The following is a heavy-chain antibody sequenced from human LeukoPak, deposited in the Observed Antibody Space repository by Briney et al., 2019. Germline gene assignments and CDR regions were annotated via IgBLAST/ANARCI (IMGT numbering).Heavy chain of an antibody. CDR3: ARVNSSCSSTSCYYWYFDL. D-gene: IGHD2-2*01. CDR2: INAGNGNT. V-gene: IGHV1-3*01. CDR1: GYTFTSYA. Sequence: GASMKVSCKASGYTFTSYAMHWVRQAPGQRLEWMGWINAGNGNTKYSQKFQGRVTITRDTSASTAYMELSSLRSEDTAVYYCARVNSSCSSTSCYYWYFDLWGRGTLVTVSS. J-gene: IGHJ2*01.